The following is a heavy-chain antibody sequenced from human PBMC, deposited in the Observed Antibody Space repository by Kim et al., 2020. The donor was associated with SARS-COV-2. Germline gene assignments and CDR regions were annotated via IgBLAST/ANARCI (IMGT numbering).Heavy chain of an antibody. CDR1: GFTFGDHH. Sequence: GGSLRLSCTTSGFTFGDHHMNWVRQAPGKGLEWVGFIRNKPSGGTTEYAASVKGRFTISRDDSESIAYLQMSSLETADTAVYYCSRGYHMDVWGQGTTVTVSS. CDR3: SRGYHMDV. V-gene: IGHV3-49*04. CDR2: IRNKPSGGTT. D-gene: IGHD2-2*01. J-gene: IGHJ6*02.